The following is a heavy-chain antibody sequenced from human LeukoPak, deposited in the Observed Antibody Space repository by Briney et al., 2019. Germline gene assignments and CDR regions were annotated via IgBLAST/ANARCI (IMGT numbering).Heavy chain of an antibody. CDR1: GFDFSTSW. V-gene: IGHV3-30-3*01. D-gene: IGHD1-26*01. J-gene: IGHJ6*02. CDR3: ARLREPYEYYYYGMDV. Sequence: GGSLRLSCAASGFDFSTSWMSWVPQAPGKGLEWVAVISYDGSNKYYADSVKGRFTISRDNSKNTLYLQMNSLRAEDTAVYYCARLREPYEYYYYGMDVWGQGTTVTVSS. CDR2: ISYDGSNK.